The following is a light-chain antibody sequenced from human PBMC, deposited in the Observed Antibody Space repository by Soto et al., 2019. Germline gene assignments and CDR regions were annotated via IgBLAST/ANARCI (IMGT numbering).Light chain of an antibody. CDR1: QSTSTW. CDR3: QQYDTYTGA. Sequence: DIQMTQSPSTLSASVGDRVTITCRASQSTSTWLAWYQQKPGKAPKLLIYKASSSESGIPSRFSGSGFVTEFTLTISKLQPEDSATYYCQQYDTYTGAFGQGTKV. V-gene: IGKV1-5*03. J-gene: IGKJ1*01. CDR2: KAS.